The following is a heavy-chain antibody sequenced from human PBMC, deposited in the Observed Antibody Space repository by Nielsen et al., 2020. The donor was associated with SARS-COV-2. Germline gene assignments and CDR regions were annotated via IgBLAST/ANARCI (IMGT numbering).Heavy chain of an antibody. Sequence: GGSLRLSCAASAFTFSTYWMNWVRQAPGKGLEWVSYISSSSSTIYCADSVKGRFTISRDNAKNSLYLQMNSLRAEDTAVYYCARDQPSYDILTGYLIDYWGQGTLVTVSS. CDR2: ISSSSSTI. V-gene: IGHV3-48*01. D-gene: IGHD3-9*01. CDR1: AFTFSTYW. CDR3: ARDQPSYDILTGYLIDY. J-gene: IGHJ4*02.